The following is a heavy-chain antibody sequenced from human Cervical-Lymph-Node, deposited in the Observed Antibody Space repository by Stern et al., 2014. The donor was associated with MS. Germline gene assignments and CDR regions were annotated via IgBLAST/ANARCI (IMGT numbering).Heavy chain of an antibody. V-gene: IGHV4-59*08. Sequence: QLQLQESGPGLVKPSETLSLNCNVSGGSISSYSWIWIRQPPGKGLEWIGDFFYSGSATYNPSLKSRVTISVDTSKNQFSLKLNSVTAADTAMYYCARHNRGEIILWGQGTLVTVSS. CDR3: ARHNRGEIIL. CDR1: GGSISSYS. D-gene: IGHD2/OR15-2a*01. J-gene: IGHJ4*02. CDR2: FFYSGSA.